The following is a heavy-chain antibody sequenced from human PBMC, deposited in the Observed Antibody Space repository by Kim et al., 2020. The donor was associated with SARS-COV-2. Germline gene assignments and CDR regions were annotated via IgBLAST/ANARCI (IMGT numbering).Heavy chain of an antibody. Sequence: GESLKISCKGSGYSFTSYWISWVRQMPGKGLEWMGRIDPSDSYTNYNPSFQGHVTISADKSISTAYLQWSSLKASDTAMYYCARRPKYSSGWLDYWGQGTLINVSS. CDR1: GYSFTSYW. J-gene: IGHJ4*02. D-gene: IGHD6-19*01. CDR2: IDPSDSYT. CDR3: ARRPKYSSGWLDY. V-gene: IGHV5-10-1*01.